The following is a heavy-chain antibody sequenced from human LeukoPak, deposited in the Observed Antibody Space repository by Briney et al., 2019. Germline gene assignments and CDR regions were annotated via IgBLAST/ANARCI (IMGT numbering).Heavy chain of an antibody. Sequence: SETLSLTCLVSDVYFGSSGCYWGWIRQPPGKGLEWIGSIFYTGNSYSNPSLHSRVTISADTSKNQLSLKLQFVTAADTAVYYCARLGASLVWDSGSFPDSWGQGSLVTVTS. J-gene: IGHJ4*02. CDR2: IFYTGNS. D-gene: IGHD3-10*01. V-gene: IGHV4-39*01. CDR1: DVYFGSSGCY. CDR3: ARLGASLVWDSGSFPDS.